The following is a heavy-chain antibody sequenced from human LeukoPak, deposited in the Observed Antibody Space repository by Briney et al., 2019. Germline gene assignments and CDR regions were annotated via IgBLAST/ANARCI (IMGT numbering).Heavy chain of an antibody. V-gene: IGHV1-18*01. CDR3: ARDHRARTAMVRGVQRLPHYFDY. D-gene: IGHD3-10*01. Sequence: ASVKVSCKASGYTFTSYGISWVRQAPGQGLEWMGWISAYNGNTNYAQNLQGRVTMTTDTSTSTAYMELRSLTSDDTAVYYCARDHRARTAMVRGVQRLPHYFDYWGQGTLVTVSS. CDR1: GYTFTSYG. J-gene: IGHJ4*02. CDR2: ISAYNGNT.